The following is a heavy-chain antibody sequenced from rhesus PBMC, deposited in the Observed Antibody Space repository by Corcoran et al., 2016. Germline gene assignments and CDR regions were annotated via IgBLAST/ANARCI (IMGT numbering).Heavy chain of an antibody. V-gene: IGHV1-111*02. J-gene: IGHJ4*01. Sequence: EVQLVQSGAEVKKPGASVTISCTASGYTFNDHYLTWVRQAPGKGLEWKGRVDPEDGEAEDAQKYQDRGTITADMSTDTAYMELSSLRSEDTAVYYCARGQRVFDYWGQGVLVTVSS. CDR3: ARGQRVFDY. D-gene: IGHD5-24*01. CDR2: VDPEDGEA. CDR1: GYTFNDHY.